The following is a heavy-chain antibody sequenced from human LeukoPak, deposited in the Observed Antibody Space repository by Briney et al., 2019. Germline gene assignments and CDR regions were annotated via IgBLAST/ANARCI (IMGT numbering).Heavy chain of an antibody. Sequence: GGSLRLSCAASGFTFSSYAMHWVRQAPGKGLEWVAVISHDGSNKYYADSVKGRFTISRDNYKNTLYLQMNSLRAEDTAVYYCARAGIVGATWGQGTLVTVSS. J-gene: IGHJ5*02. CDR3: ARAGIVGAT. D-gene: IGHD1-26*01. V-gene: IGHV3-30*01. CDR2: ISHDGSNK. CDR1: GFTFSSYA.